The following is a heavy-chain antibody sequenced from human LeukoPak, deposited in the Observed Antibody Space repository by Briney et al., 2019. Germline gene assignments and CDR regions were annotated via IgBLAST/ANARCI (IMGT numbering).Heavy chain of an antibody. CDR3: ARMSDILTGHYPRWFDP. Sequence: ASVKVSCKASGYTFTGYYMHWVRQAPGQGLEWMGWINPNSGGTSYAQKFQGRVTMTRDTSVSTAYMELSRLRSDDTAVYYCARMSDILTGHYPRWFDPWGQGTLVTVSS. CDR1: GYTFTGYY. CDR2: INPNSGGT. V-gene: IGHV1-2*02. D-gene: IGHD3-9*01. J-gene: IGHJ5*02.